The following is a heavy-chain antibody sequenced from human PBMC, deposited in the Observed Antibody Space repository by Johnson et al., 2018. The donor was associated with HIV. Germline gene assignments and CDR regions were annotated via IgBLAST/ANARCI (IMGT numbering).Heavy chain of an antibody. CDR1: GFTVSSNY. Sequence: VQLVESGGGLIQPGGSLRLSCAASGFTVSSNYMRWIRQTPGKGLEWVSDSRRSGSTIYYADSVKGRFTISRDNSKNTLYLQMNSLRAEDTAVYYCARGGSIAARREAFDIWGQGTMVTVSS. D-gene: IGHD6-6*01. J-gene: IGHJ3*02. CDR3: ARGGSIAARREAFDI. CDR2: SRRSGSTI. V-gene: IGHV3-66*03.